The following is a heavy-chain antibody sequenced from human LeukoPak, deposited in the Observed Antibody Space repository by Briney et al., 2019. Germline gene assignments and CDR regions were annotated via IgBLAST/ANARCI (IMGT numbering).Heavy chain of an antibody. V-gene: IGHV4-4*07. J-gene: IGHJ4*02. CDR2: IYTSGST. D-gene: IGHD3-10*01. Sequence: SETLSLTCTVSGGSISSYYWSWIRQPAGKGLEWIGRIYTSGSTNYNPPLKSRVTMSVDTSKNQFSLKLSSVTAADTAVYYCAGSLRAVYYFDYWGQGTLVTVSS. CDR1: GGSISSYY. CDR3: AGSLRAVYYFDY.